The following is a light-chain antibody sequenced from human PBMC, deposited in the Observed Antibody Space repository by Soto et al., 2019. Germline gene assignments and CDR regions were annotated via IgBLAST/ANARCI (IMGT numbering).Light chain of an antibody. CDR1: QSLSGNY. CDR2: HAS. Sequence: VLTQSPGTLSLSPGERATLSCRASQSLSGNYLAWYQQKPGQAPRVLIYHASVRARGIPDRFSGSGSGTDFTLTITRLEPEDFAVYYCQHYGASPWTFGQGTKVDIK. J-gene: IGKJ1*01. CDR3: QHYGASPWT. V-gene: IGKV3-20*01.